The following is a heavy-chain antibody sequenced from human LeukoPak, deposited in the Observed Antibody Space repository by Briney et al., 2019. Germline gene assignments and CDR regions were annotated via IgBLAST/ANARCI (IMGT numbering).Heavy chain of an antibody. CDR1: GGTFDSYA. J-gene: IGHJ4*02. V-gene: IGHV1-69*13. CDR2: IIPIFGTA. D-gene: IGHD1-14*01. CDR3: ARTRPETTSNFDY. Sequence: GASVKIYCKASGGTFDSYAISCLRQAPGQWLEWMGGIIPIFGTANYAQKFQGRVTITADESTSTAYMELSSLRSEDTAVYYCARTRPETTSNFDYWGQGTLVTVSS.